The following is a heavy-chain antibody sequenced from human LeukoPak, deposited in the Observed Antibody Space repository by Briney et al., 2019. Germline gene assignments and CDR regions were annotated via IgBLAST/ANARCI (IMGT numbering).Heavy chain of an antibody. J-gene: IGHJ4*02. CDR3: ARDGWELRGTLDY. V-gene: IGHV3-48*01. Sequence: GGSLRLSCAASGLTFSTYSMNWVRQAPGKGLEWVSGIDSGSNNIHYADSVKGRFTISRDDAKNSLYLQMNSLRAEDTAVYYCARDGWELRGTLDYWGQGTLVTVSS. CDR1: GLTFSTYS. CDR2: IDSGSNNI. D-gene: IGHD1-26*01.